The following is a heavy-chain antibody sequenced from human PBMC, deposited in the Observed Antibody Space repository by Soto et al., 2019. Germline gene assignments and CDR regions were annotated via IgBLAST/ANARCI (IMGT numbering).Heavy chain of an antibody. Sequence: ASVKVSCKASGYTFTSYGISWVRQAPGQGLEWMGWISAYNGNTNYAQKLQGRVTMTTDTSTSTAYMELRSLRSDDTAAYYCARDKPLLLWFGGLDYYYYGMDVWGQGTTVTVSS. V-gene: IGHV1-18*01. J-gene: IGHJ6*02. CDR1: GYTFTSYG. CDR3: ARDKPLLLWFGGLDYYYYGMDV. D-gene: IGHD3-10*01. CDR2: ISAYNGNT.